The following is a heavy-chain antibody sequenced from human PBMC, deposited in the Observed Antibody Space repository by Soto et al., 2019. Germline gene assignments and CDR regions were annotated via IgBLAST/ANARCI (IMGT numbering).Heavy chain of an antibody. V-gene: IGHV3-43*01. CDR2: ISWDGGST. D-gene: IGHD6-6*01. CDR3: EKGNTLLAAQSMYGMDV. Sequence: GGSLRLSCAASGFTFDDYTMHWVRQAPGKGLEWVSLISWDGGSTYYADSVKDRLTLSRDNSKNSLYLQMNSLRTKDTALSYCEKGNTLLAAQSMYGMDVWGQGTTVTVSS. J-gene: IGHJ6*02. CDR1: GFTFDDYT.